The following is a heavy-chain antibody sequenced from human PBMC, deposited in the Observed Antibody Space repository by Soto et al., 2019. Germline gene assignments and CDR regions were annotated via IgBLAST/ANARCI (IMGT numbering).Heavy chain of an antibody. CDR3: AREFVCSGGSCYSRLHS. V-gene: IGHV3-7*01. Sequence: PGGSLRLSCAASGFTFSNFWMSWVRQAPGKGLEWVANIKHDGGETYYVDSVKGRFTISRDNAKNSLYLQMYSLRAEDKGVYYCAREFVCSGGSCYSRLHSWGQGSLVPVSS. J-gene: IGHJ1*01. CDR2: IKHDGGET. CDR1: GFTFSNFW. D-gene: IGHD2-15*01.